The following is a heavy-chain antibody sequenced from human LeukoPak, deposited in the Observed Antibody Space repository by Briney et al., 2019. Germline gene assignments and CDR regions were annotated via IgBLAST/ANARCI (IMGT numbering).Heavy chain of an antibody. J-gene: IGHJ4*02. V-gene: IGHV4-39*01. Sequence: SETLSLTCTVSGGSISSSSYYWGWIRQPPGKGLEWIGSIYYSGSTYYNPSLKSRVTISVDTSKNQFSLKLSSVTAADTAVYYCARALSYYYDSSGYPDYWGQGTLVTVSS. CDR2: IYYSGST. D-gene: IGHD3-22*01. CDR1: GGSISSSSYY. CDR3: ARALSYYYDSSGYPDY.